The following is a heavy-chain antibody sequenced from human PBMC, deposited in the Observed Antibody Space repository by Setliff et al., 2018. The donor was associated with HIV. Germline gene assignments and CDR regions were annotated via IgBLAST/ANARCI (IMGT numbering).Heavy chain of an antibody. J-gene: IGHJ4*02. V-gene: IGHV1-46*01. Sequence: ASVKVSCKASGYTFTSYYMHWVRQAPGQGLEWMGIIKPSGGSTSYAQKFQGRVTMTRDTSTSTVYMEMSSLRSEDTAVYYCARVYCSIASCYDEYYFDYWGQGTLVTVPQ. D-gene: IGHD2-2*01. CDR3: ARVYCSIASCYDEYYFDY. CDR1: GYTFTSYY. CDR2: IKPSGGST.